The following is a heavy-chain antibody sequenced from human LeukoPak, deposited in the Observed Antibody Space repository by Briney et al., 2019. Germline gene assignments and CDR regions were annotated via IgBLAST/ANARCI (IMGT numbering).Heavy chain of an antibody. J-gene: IGHJ4*02. CDR1: GYTFTSYG. V-gene: IGHV1-18*01. CDR2: ISAYNGNT. Sequence: GASVKVSCKASGYTFTSYGISWVRQAPGQGLEWMGWISAYNGNTNYAQKLQGRVTMTTDTSTSTAYMELRSLRSGDTAVYYCARKGSWIQLWLRTSHYYFDYWGQGTLVTVSS. D-gene: IGHD5-18*01. CDR3: ARKGSWIQLWLRTSHYYFDY.